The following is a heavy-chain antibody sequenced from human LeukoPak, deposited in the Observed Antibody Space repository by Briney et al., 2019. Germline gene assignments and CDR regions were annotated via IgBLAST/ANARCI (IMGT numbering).Heavy chain of an antibody. D-gene: IGHD2-15*01. J-gene: IGHJ6*02. Sequence: GGALRLSCAASGFTFSSYWMHWVRQAPGKGRVWVSRINSDGSSTSYADSVKGRFTISRDNAKNTLYLQMNSLRAEDTAVYYCARAPQYCSGGSCYLLGMDVWGQGTTVTVSS. CDR1: GFTFSSYW. CDR3: ARAPQYCSGGSCYLLGMDV. V-gene: IGHV3-74*01. CDR2: INSDGSST.